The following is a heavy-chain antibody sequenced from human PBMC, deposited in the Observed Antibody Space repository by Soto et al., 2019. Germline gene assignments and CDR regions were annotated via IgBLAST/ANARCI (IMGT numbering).Heavy chain of an antibody. D-gene: IGHD2-15*01. CDR3: AKKEYCSSCSCQRGAFDI. CDR2: ISAGGDST. V-gene: IGHV3-23*01. J-gene: IGHJ3*02. Sequence: EVQLLESGGGLVQPGGSLRLSCAASGFSVINYAMSWVRQAPGKGLEWVSAISAGGDSTYYTDSVKGRYTISTDNSKNTLSLQMNGLRGEDTAVYYCAKKEYCSSCSCQRGAFDIWGQGIMVTVSS. CDR1: GFSVINYA.